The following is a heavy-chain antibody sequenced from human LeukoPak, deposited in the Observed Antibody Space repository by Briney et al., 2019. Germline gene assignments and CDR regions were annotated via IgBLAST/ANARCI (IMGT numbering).Heavy chain of an antibody. CDR2: IYYSVST. J-gene: IGHJ4*02. D-gene: IGHD6-19*01. CDR3: ASSGIAVASFDY. CDR1: GGSLSSSSYY. Sequence: PSETLSLTCTVSGGSLSSSSYYWGWIRQPPGQGLEWIGSIYYSVSTYYNPSLKSRVTISVDTSKNQFSLKLSSVTAADTAVYYCASSGIAVASFDYWGQGTLVTVSS. V-gene: IGHV4-39*01.